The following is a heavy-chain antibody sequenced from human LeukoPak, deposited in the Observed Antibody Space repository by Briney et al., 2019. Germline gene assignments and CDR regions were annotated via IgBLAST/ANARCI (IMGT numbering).Heavy chain of an antibody. D-gene: IGHD2-21*01. CDR2: INPNSGGT. CDR1: GGTFSSYA. V-gene: IGHV1-2*02. Sequence: ASVKVSCKASGGTFSSYAISWVRQAPGQGLEWMGWINPNSGGTNYAQKFQGRVTMTRDTSISTAYMELSRLRSDDTAVYYCARDQYCGGDCRWFDPWGQGTLVTVSS. J-gene: IGHJ5*02. CDR3: ARDQYCGGDCRWFDP.